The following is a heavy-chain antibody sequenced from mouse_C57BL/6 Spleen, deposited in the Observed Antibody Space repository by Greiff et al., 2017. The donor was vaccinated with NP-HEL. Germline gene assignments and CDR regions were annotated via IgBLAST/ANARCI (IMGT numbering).Heavy chain of an antibody. CDR3: TRGLLYVE. J-gene: IGHJ2*01. CDR2: IDPETGGT. V-gene: IGHV1-15*01. D-gene: IGHD2-12*01. CDR1: GYTFTDYE. Sequence: VKLMESGAELVRPGASVTLSCKASGYTFTDYEMHWVKQTPVHGLEWIGAIDPETGGTAYNQKFKGKAILTADKSSSTAYMELRSLTSEDSAVYYCTRGLLYVEWGQGTTLTVSS.